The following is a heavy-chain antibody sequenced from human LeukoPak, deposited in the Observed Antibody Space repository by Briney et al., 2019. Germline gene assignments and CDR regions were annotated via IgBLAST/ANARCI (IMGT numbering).Heavy chain of an antibody. CDR3: ARQVGAYGY. V-gene: IGHV4-39*01. J-gene: IGHJ4*02. Sequence: SETLSLTCTVSGGSISSSSYYWDWIRQPPGKGLEWIGSTHYSGSTYYNPSLKSRVTISVDTSKNQFSLKLSSVTAADTAVYYCARQVGAYGYWGQGTLVTVSS. CDR1: GGSISSSSYY. CDR2: THYSGST. D-gene: IGHD1-26*01.